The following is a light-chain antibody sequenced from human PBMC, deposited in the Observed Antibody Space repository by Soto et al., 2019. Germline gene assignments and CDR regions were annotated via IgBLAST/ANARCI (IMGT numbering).Light chain of an antibody. CDR3: SSYTNGNTAVV. Sequence: QSALAQPASVSGSPGQSITISCTGSSSDVGTYNYVSWYQQHPGKAPKLMLFEVINRPSGISNRFSASKSGNTASLTISGLQSEDEAVYYCSSYTNGNTAVVFGGGTQLTVL. J-gene: IGLJ2*01. CDR2: EVI. CDR1: SSDVGTYNY. V-gene: IGLV2-14*01.